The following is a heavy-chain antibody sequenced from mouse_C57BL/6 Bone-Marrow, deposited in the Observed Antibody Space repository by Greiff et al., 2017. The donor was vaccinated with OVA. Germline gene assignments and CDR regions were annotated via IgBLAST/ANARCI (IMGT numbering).Heavy chain of an antibody. V-gene: IGHV6-3*01. CDR2: IRLKSDNYAT. Sequence: EVKVEESGGGLVQPGGSMKLSCVASGFTFSNYWMNWVRQSPEKGLEWVAQIRLKSDNYATHYAESVKGRFTISRDDSKSSVYLQMNNLRAEDTGIYYCTGDSVITTVVAPAYFDYWGQGTTLTVSS. CDR3: TGDSVITTVVAPAYFDY. J-gene: IGHJ2*01. D-gene: IGHD1-1*01. CDR1: GFTFSNYW.